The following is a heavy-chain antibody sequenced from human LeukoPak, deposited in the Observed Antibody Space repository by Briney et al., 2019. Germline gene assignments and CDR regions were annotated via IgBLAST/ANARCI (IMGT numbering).Heavy chain of an antibody. V-gene: IGHV4-39*01. CDR3: ARRRYCSGGSCYETYYFDY. CDR2: IYYSGST. CDR1: GGSIRSSSYY. J-gene: IGHJ4*02. Sequence: SETLSLTCTASGGSIRSSSYYWGWIRQPPGKGLEWIGSIYYSGSTYYNPSLKSRVTISVDTSKNQFSLKLSSVTAADTAVYYCARRRYCSGGSCYETYYFDYWGQGTLVTVSS. D-gene: IGHD2-15*01.